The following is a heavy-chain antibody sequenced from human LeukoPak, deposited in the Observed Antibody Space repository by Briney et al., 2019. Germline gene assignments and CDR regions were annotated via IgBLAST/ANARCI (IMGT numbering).Heavy chain of an antibody. J-gene: IGHJ4*02. CDR2: IYYSGST. Sequence: SETLSLTCTVSGGSISSYYWSWIRQPPGKGLEWIGYIYYSGSTNYNPSLKSRVTISVDTSKNQFSLKLSSVTAADTAVYYCARHQHMDGSGSYLLLAFDYWGQGTLVTVSS. CDR1: GGSISSYY. D-gene: IGHD3-10*01. CDR3: ARHQHMDGSGSYLLLAFDY. V-gene: IGHV4-59*08.